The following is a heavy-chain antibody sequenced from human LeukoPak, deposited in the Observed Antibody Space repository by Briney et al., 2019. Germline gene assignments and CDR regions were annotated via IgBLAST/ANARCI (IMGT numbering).Heavy chain of an antibody. D-gene: IGHD2-2*02. J-gene: IGHJ4*02. CDR2: ISYDGSNK. CDR1: GFTFSSYA. CDR3: AREGTSCYMADCSGEFDY. Sequence: GGSLRLSCEASGFTFSSYAMHWVRQAPGKGLEWVAVISYDGSNKYYADSVKGRFTISRDNSKNTLYLQMNSLRAEDTAVYYCAREGTSCYMADCSGEFDYWGQGTLVTVSS. V-gene: IGHV3-30*01.